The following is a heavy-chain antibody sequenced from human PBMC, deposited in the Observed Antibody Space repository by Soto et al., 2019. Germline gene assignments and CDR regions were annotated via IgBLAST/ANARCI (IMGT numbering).Heavy chain of an antibody. CDR1: GGSFSGYY. V-gene: IGHV4-34*01. CDR2: INHSGST. J-gene: IGHJ4*02. CDR3: ASSRSGYYNPLGRLFDC. Sequence: PSETLSLTCAVYGGSFSGYYCSWIRQPPWKGLEWIGEINHSGSTNYNPSLKSRVTISVDTSKNQFSLKLSSVTAADTAVYYCASSRSGYYNPLGRLFDCSVQRTLVTVSS. D-gene: IGHD3-3*01.